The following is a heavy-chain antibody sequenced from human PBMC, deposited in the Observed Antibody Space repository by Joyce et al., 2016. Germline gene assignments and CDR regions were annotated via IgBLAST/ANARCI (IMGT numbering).Heavy chain of an antibody. J-gene: IGHJ4*02. Sequence: QVQLVQSAPEVKKPGASVKVSCKASGYTFTNFGIGWIQQAPGQGLEWLGGISGYNYNTKYAQKFQGRVTVTIDTSTNIAYMELRSLRSDDTALYFCARAPKLQLFNFFDSWGQGTVVTVSA. CDR1: GYTFTNFG. CDR3: ARAPKLQLFNFFDS. V-gene: IGHV1-18*01. D-gene: IGHD3-10*01. CDR2: ISGYNYNT.